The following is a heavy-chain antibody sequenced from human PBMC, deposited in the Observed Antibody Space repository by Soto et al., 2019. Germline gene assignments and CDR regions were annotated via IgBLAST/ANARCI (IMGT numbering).Heavy chain of an antibody. CDR3: ARSNFWSGYYRGSSPPDYYYYYMDF. D-gene: IGHD3-3*01. Sequence: GASVKVSCKASGYTFTSYGISWVRQAPGQGLEWMGWISAYNGNTNYAQKLQGRVTMTTDTSTSTAYMELRSLRSDDTAVYYCARSNFWSGYYRGSSPPDYYYYYMDFWGKGILLTGFS. J-gene: IGHJ6*03. V-gene: IGHV1-18*01. CDR2: ISAYNGNT. CDR1: GYTFTSYG.